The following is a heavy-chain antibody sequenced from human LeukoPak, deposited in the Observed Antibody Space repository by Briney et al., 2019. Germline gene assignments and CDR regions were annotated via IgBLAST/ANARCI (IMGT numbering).Heavy chain of an antibody. CDR2: INWNGGST. Sequence: GGSLRLSCAASEFTFGDYGMGWVRQAPGKGLEWVSGINWNGGSTGYADSVKGRFTISRDNAKNSLYMQMNSLSAEDTALYYCARDIGPHAFDIWGQGTMVTVSS. J-gene: IGHJ3*02. CDR3: ARDIGPHAFDI. D-gene: IGHD1-26*01. V-gene: IGHV3-20*04. CDR1: EFTFGDYG.